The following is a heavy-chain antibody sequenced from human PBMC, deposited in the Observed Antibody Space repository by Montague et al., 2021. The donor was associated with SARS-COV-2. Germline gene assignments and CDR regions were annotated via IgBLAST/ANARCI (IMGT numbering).Heavy chain of an antibody. CDR2: IFYRGGT. Sequence: TLSLTCTVSGGSISSGGYYWSWVRQPPGKGLDWIGYIFYRGGTYYNPSLKSRVSISVDTSKIQFSLNLTSVTAADTAVYYCARANYYVMTSKAYDMDVWGQGTPVTVSS. D-gene: IGHD3-16*01. CDR1: GGSISSGGYY. J-gene: IGHJ6*02. V-gene: IGHV4-31*03. CDR3: ARANYYVMTSKAYDMDV.